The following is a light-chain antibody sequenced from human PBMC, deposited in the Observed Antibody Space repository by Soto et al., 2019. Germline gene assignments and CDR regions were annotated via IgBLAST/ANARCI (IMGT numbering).Light chain of an antibody. CDR2: QVT. Sequence: QSALTQPPSASGSPGQSVTISCTGTTLAVGGYNYVSWYQQHQGKAPKLMIYQVTKRPSGVPDRFSASKSGNTASLTVSGLQAEDEAHYYCTSYAGDNNLVFGGGTKLTVL. CDR3: TSYAGDNNLV. CDR1: TLAVGGYNY. V-gene: IGLV2-8*01. J-gene: IGLJ2*01.